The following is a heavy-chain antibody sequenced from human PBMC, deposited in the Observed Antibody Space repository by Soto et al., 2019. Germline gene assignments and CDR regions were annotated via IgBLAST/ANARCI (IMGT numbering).Heavy chain of an antibody. Sequence: SQTLSLTCAISGDGVSSNSAAWNWIRQSPSRGLEWLGRTYYRSKWYNDYAVSVKSRITINPDTSKNQFSLQLNSVTPEDTAVYYCAREKQWLRNYYNGMDVWGQGTKVTVSS. CDR2: TYYRSKWYN. D-gene: IGHD6-19*01. V-gene: IGHV6-1*01. J-gene: IGHJ6*02. CDR3: AREKQWLRNYYNGMDV. CDR1: GDGVSSNSAA.